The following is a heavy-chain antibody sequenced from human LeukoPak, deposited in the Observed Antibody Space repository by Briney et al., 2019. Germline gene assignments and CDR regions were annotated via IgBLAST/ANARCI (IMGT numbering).Heavy chain of an antibody. CDR2: IYSGGST. CDR3: ARVPVVSSSWAFDY. J-gene: IGHJ4*02. D-gene: IGHD6-13*01. Sequence: GGSLRLSCAASGFTVSSNYMSWVRQAPGKGLEWVSVIYSGGSTYYADSVKGRFTISRDNSKNTLYLQMNSLRAEDTAVYYCARVPVVSSSWAFDYWGQGTLVTVSS. V-gene: IGHV3-66*02. CDR1: GFTVSSNY.